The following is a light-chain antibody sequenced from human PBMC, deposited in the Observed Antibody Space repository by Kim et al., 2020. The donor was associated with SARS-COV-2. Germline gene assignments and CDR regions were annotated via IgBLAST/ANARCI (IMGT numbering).Light chain of an antibody. V-gene: IGLV3-19*01. Sequence: AWGQTVRITCQGDSLRKYYASWYQQKPGQAPIVVIYDKNTRPSGIPDRFAGSSSGNTASLTIAGARAEDEGDFYCSSRDSSGEHLLFGTGTKVTVL. J-gene: IGLJ1*01. CDR3: SSRDSSGEHLL. CDR1: SLRKYY. CDR2: DKN.